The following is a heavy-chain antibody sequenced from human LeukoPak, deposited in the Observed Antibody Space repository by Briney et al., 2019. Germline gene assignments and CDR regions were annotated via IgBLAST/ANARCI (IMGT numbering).Heavy chain of an antibody. CDR3: ARESTSSWYRGGVDY. V-gene: IGHV4-34*01. CDR2: INHSGST. CDR1: GGSFSGYY. D-gene: IGHD6-13*01. J-gene: IGHJ4*02. Sequence: SETLSLTCAVYGGSFSGYYWSWIRQPPGKGLEWIGEINHSGSTNYNPSLKSRVTISVDTSKNQFSLKLSSVTAADTAVYYCARESTSSWYRGGVDYWGQGTLVTVSS.